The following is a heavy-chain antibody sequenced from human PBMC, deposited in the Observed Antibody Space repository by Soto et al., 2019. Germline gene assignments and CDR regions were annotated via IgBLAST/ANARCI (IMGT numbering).Heavy chain of an antibody. V-gene: IGHV3-21*01. CDR3: ARDNLAFQGAFDL. J-gene: IGHJ4*02. CDR2: ITGTSAFT. D-gene: IGHD3-16*01. CDR1: GFVFSDFQ. Sequence: PGGSLRLSCAASGFVFSDFQFNWVRQAPGGGLEWLSSITGTSAFTEYPESIEGRFTISRDNPNKLLFLHMDNLRPEDTAVYYCARDNLAFQGAFDLWGQGTLVTVSS.